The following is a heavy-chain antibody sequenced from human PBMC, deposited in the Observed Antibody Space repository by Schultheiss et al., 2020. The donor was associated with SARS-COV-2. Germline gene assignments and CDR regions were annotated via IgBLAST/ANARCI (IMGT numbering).Heavy chain of an antibody. CDR1: GFTFSSYS. CDR3: ARDHEPAALYSGYGK. V-gene: IGHV3-21*01. Sequence: GESLKISCAASGFTFSSYSMNWVRQAPGKGLEWVSSISSSSSYIYYADSVKGRFTISRDNAKNSLYLQMNSLRAEDTAVYYCARDHEPAALYSGYGKWGQGTLVTVSS. CDR2: ISSSSSYI. D-gene: IGHD5-12*01. J-gene: IGHJ4*02.